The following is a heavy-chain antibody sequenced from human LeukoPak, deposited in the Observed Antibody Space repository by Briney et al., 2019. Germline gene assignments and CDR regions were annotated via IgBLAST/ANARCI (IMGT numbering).Heavy chain of an antibody. CDR1: GYTFTGYY. D-gene: IGHD2-15*01. CDR2: INPNSGGT. CDR3: ARESVDIVVVVAAMDV. Sequence: ASVKVSCKASGYTFTGYYMHWVRQAPGQGLEWMGWINPNSGGTNYAQKFQGRVTMTRDTSISTAYMELSRLRSDDTAVYYCARESVDIVVVVAAMDVWGKGTTVTVSS. V-gene: IGHV1-2*02. J-gene: IGHJ6*04.